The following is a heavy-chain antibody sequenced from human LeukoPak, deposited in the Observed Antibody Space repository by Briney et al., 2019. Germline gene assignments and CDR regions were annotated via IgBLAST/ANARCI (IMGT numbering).Heavy chain of an antibody. D-gene: IGHD3-10*01. Sequence: GRSLRLSCAASGFTFNNFAMHWVRQAPGKGLEWVAIISHDGSKKDYADSVKGRFTLSRDNSQNTLYVQMNSLGVEDTAVYYCARDNIAYGSGSCLGYWGQGTLVIVSS. CDR1: GFTFNNFA. J-gene: IGHJ4*02. V-gene: IGHV3-30*04. CDR3: ARDNIAYGSGSCLGY. CDR2: ISHDGSKK.